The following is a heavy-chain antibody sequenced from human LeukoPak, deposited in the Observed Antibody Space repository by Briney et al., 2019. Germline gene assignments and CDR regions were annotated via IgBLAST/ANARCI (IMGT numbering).Heavy chain of an antibody. D-gene: IGHD3-22*01. J-gene: IGHJ4*01. CDR1: GFTFSNHW. CDR2: IDGGGSST. Sequence: GGSLRLSCVASGFTFSNHWMHWVRQVPGKGLVWVSRIDGGGSSTSYADSVKGRFSISRDNGENTLYLQMNSLRVEDTAVYYCARGPGSSGGAYVGDYWGHGALVTVSS. V-gene: IGHV3-74*01. CDR3: ARGPGSSGGAYVGDY.